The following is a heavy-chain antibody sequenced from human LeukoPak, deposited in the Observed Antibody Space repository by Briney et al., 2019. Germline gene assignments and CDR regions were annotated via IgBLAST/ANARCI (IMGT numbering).Heavy chain of an antibody. CDR2: IYHSGST. Sequence: PSGTLSLTCAISGGSISSSKWWSWVRQPPGKGLEWIGEIYHSGSTNYNPSLKSRVTISVDKSKNQFSLKLSSVTAADTAVYYCARVSGEMATILDYWGQGTLVTVSS. J-gene: IGHJ4*02. V-gene: IGHV4-4*02. CDR1: GGSISSSKW. CDR3: ARVSGEMATILDY. D-gene: IGHD5-24*01.